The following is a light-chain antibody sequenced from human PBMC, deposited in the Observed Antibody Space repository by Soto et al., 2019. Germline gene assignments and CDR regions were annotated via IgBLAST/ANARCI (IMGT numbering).Light chain of an antibody. J-gene: IGKJ4*01. CDR1: QSVSSTY. CDR2: GAS. CDR3: QHYGSLVLT. Sequence: EIVLTQSPGTLSLSPGERATLSCRASQSVSSTYLDWYQQKPGQAPRLLIYGASSRATGIPDTFIGSGSGTDFTLTISRLEPEDFAVYYCQHYGSLVLTFGGGTKVEIK. V-gene: IGKV3-20*01.